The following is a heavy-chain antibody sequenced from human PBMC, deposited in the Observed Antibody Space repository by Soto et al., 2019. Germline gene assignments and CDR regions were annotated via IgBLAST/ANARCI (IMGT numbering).Heavy chain of an antibody. V-gene: IGHV3-11*01. J-gene: IGHJ4*02. CDR2: ISSSGTTI. CDR1: GFSFSDSH. D-gene: IGHD5-18*01. Sequence: QVQLVESGGGLVKPGGSLRLSCAASGFSFSDSHMSWIHQAPGKGLECVSYISSSGTTIYYADSVKGRFTISRDNAKNSRYLQMNSLRADDTAVYYCARDPQRRDGYSFAYWGQGTLVTVSS. CDR3: ARDPQRRDGYSFAY.